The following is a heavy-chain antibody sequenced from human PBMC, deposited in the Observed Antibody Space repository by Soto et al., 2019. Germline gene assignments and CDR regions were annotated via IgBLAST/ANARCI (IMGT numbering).Heavy chain of an antibody. V-gene: IGHV2-5*02. Sequence: QITLQESGPALVKPTQTLTLTCSFSGFSLRTSGVGVGWLRQSPGKALEWLGVIYWDDDKRYSPSLKDRLSFSNDNSKKQVVLTLTITDPVDTATYYCAHRLATSAYDSWGQGIPVTVSS. CDR2: IYWDDDK. CDR1: GFSLRTSGVG. J-gene: IGHJ4*02. D-gene: IGHD1-26*01. CDR3: AHRLATSAYDS.